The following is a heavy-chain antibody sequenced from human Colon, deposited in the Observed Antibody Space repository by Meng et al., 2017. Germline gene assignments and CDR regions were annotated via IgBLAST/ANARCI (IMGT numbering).Heavy chain of an antibody. CDR3: VRGGKDYGDHIPFEY. J-gene: IGHJ4*02. D-gene: IGHD4-17*01. V-gene: IGHV3-74*01. CDR2: INTDGSTA. CDR1: GFILSSHW. Sequence: GESLKISCAASGFILSSHWMHWVRQAPGKGLVWVSLINTDGSTASYADSVKGRFTMSRDNAKNTLDLQMNSLRAEDTAVYYCVRGGKDYGDHIPFEYWGQRILVTVSS.